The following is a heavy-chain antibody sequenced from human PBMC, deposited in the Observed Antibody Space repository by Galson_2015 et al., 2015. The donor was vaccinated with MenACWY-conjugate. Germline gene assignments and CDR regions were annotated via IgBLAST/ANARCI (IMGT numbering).Heavy chain of an antibody. V-gene: IGHV3-23*01. J-gene: IGHJ6*02. CDR3: AKDHNHGSGSSLLDMDV. D-gene: IGHD3-10*01. Sequence: SLRLSCAASGFTFSSHDMSWVRQAPGKGLEWVSAIRGSGGRTYYADSVKGRFTISRDNSKKMLYLQMNGLRAEDTAVYYCAKDHNHGSGSSLLDMDVWGQGTTVTVSS. CDR2: IRGSGGRT. CDR1: GFTFSSHD.